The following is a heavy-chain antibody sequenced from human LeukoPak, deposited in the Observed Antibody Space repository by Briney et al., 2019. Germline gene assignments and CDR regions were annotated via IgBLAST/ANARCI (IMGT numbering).Heavy chain of an antibody. CDR1: GFTFSSYG. CDR2: IRYDGSNK. V-gene: IGHV3-30*02. CDR3: AKDHPYYFDY. Sequence: RSGGSLRLSCAASGFTFSSYGMHWVRQAPGKGLEWVAFIRYDGSNKYYADSVKGRFTISRDNSKNTLYLQMNSLRAEDTAVYYCAKDHPYYFDYWGQGTLVTVSS. J-gene: IGHJ4*02.